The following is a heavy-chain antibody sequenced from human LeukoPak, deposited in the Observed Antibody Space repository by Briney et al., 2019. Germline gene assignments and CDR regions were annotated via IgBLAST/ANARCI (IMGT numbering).Heavy chain of an antibody. CDR2: INPNSGGT. CDR1: GGTFSSSA. J-gene: IGHJ4*02. D-gene: IGHD1-26*01. Sequence: ASVKVSCKTSGGTFSSSAITWVRQAPGQGLEWMGWINPNSGGTNYAQKFQGRVTMTRDTSISTAYMELSRLRSDDTAVYYCARVFGVWELGGFDYWGQGTLVTVSS. V-gene: IGHV1-2*02. CDR3: ARVFGVWELGGFDY.